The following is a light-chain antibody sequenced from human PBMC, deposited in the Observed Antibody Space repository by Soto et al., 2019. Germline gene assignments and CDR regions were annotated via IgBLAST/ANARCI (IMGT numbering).Light chain of an antibody. CDR2: DAP. J-gene: IGKJ5*01. CDR3: QHRMNWPLT. CDR1: QSVSSY. V-gene: IGKV3-11*01. Sequence: EIVLTQSPATLSLSPWERATLSCRASQSVSSYLLWYQQKPGQAPRLLIYDAPNRATGVPARFSGSGSETDFTLTISSLEPEDFAVYYCQHRMNWPLTFGQGTRLEIK.